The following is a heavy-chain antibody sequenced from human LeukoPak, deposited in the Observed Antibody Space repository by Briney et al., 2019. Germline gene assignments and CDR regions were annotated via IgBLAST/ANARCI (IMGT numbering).Heavy chain of an antibody. Sequence: ASVKVSCKASGGTFSSYAISWVRQAPGQGLEWMGRIIPIFGIANYAQKFQGRVTITADKSTGTAYMELSSLRSEDTAVYYCVVVAATGDAFDIWGQGTIVTVSS. V-gene: IGHV1-69*04. D-gene: IGHD2-15*01. CDR3: VVVAATGDAFDI. J-gene: IGHJ3*02. CDR1: GGTFSSYA. CDR2: IIPIFGIA.